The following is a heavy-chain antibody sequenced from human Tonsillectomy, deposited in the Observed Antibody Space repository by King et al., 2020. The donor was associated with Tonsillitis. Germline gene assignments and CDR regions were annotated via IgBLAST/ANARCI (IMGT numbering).Heavy chain of an antibody. CDR2: IYYSGST. V-gene: IGHV4-39*01. D-gene: IGHD3-10*01. J-gene: IGHJ4*02. Sequence: QLQESGPGLVKPSETLSLTCTVSGGSVSSSTYYWGWIRQPPGKGLEWIGSIYYSGSTYYNPSLKSRVTISVDTSKNQFSLKLSSVTAADTAVYYCASLLLWFGENPFDYWGQGTLVTVSS. CDR1: GGSVSSSTYY. CDR3: ASLLLWFGENPFDY.